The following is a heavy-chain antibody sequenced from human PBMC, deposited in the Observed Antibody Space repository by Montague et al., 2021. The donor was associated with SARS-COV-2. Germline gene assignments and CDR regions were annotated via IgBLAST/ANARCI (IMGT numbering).Heavy chain of an antibody. CDR1: GGSISSSNW. V-gene: IGHV4-4*02. Sequence: SETLSLTCAVSGGSISSSNWWSWVRQPPGKGLEWIGEIYHSGSTNYNPSLKSRVTISVDKSKNQFSLKLSSVTAADTAVYYCAAGILWGGGNYYFDYWGQGTLVTVSS. CDR3: AAGILWGGGNYYFDY. J-gene: IGHJ4*02. CDR2: IYHSGST. D-gene: IGHD2-21*01.